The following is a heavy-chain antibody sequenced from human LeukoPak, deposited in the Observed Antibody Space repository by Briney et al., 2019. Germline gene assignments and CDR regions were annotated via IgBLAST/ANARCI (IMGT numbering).Heavy chain of an antibody. V-gene: IGHV5-10-1*01. Sequence: PGESLRISCKGSGYSFTSYWISWVRQMPGKRLEWMGRIDPSDSYTNYSPSFQGHVTISADKSISTAYLQWSSLKASDTAVYYCARHESLIYGSGSYYDYWGQGTLVTVSS. CDR3: ARHESLIYGSGSYYDY. D-gene: IGHD3-10*01. J-gene: IGHJ4*02. CDR1: GYSFTSYW. CDR2: IDPSDSYT.